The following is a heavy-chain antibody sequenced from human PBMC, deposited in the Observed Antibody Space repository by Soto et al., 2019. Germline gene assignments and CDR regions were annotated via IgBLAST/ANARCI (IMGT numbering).Heavy chain of an antibody. CDR3: AREIPPSYYYDSSGYYARRYGMDV. CDR1: GFTFSTYA. V-gene: IGHV3-48*02. Sequence: GSLRLSCAASGFTFSTYALSWVRQAPGKGLEWVSYISSSSSTIYYADSVKGRFTISRDNAKNSLYLQMNSLRDEDTAVYYCAREIPPSYYYDSSGYYARRYGMDVWGQGTTVTVSS. CDR2: ISSSSSTI. J-gene: IGHJ6*02. D-gene: IGHD3-22*01.